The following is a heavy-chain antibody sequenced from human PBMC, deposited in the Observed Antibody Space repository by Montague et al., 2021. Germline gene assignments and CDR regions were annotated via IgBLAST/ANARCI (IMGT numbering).Heavy chain of an antibody. V-gene: IGHV3-9*01. CDR2: IKWNSGLI. D-gene: IGHD6-19*01. J-gene: IGHJ1*01. CDR1: GFNFDNYA. Sequence: SLRLSCAASGFNFDNYAMHWVRQVPGRGLEWVSGIKWNSGLIGYADSVKGRFTISRDNMKNSLYLQMNSLRAEDTAVYYCARSLTSGLLAEYFQHWGQGTLVAVSS. CDR3: ARSLTSGLLAEYFQH.